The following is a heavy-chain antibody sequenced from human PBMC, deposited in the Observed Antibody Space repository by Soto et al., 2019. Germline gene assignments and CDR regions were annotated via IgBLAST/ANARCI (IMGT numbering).Heavy chain of an antibody. CDR2: IYDSGST. V-gene: IGHV4-61*01. J-gene: IGHJ6*02. CDR3: ARDRRGYGMDV. CDR1: GGSVSSGSYY. Sequence: SEPLCHTWSVSGGSVSSGSYYWSRNRQPPGKGLEGIVYIYDSGSTNYNPSRKSRVTISVDTSKNQFSLKLSSVTAADKAVYYCARDRRGYGMDVWGQGTTVHGSS.